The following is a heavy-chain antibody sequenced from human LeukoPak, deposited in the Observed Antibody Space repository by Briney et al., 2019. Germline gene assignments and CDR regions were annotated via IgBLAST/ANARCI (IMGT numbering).Heavy chain of an antibody. CDR3: ARGRVSSSTWYSTYYYYFYMDV. D-gene: IGHD1-1*01. CDR2: VDHTGST. J-gene: IGHJ6*03. CDR1: GDSISMHY. Sequence: SETLSLTCSVSGDSISMHYWSWIRQPPGKGLEWIGYVDHTGSTNFNPSLNGRVSISRDTTKNLFSLRLRSVTAADTAVYFCARGRVSSSTWYSTYYYYFYMDVWGKGTTVTVSS. V-gene: IGHV4-59*11.